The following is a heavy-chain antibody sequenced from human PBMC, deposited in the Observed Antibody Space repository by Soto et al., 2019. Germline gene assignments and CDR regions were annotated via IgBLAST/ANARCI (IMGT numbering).Heavy chain of an antibody. Sequence: QVQLVQSGAEVKKPGSSVKVSCKASGGTFSSYAISWVRQAPGQGLEWLGGIIPIFGTANYAQKFQGRVTMTADESKSQAYMELSSLRSEDTAVYYCARGLGQLWLRGGYYFDYWGQGTLVTVSS. D-gene: IGHD5-18*01. CDR3: ARGLGQLWLRGGYYFDY. CDR1: GGTFSSYA. V-gene: IGHV1-69*01. CDR2: IIPIFGTA. J-gene: IGHJ4*02.